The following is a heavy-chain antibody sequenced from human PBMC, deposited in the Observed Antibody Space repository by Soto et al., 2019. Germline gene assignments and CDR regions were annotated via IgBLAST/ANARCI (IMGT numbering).Heavy chain of an antibody. D-gene: IGHD3-10*01. V-gene: IGHV4-30-4*01. CDR1: GGSISSGDYY. J-gene: IGHJ4*02. Sequence: QSLTCTVSGGSISSGDYYWSWIRQPPGKGLEWIGYIYYSGSTYYNPSLKSRVTISVDTSNNQFSLKLTSVTAADTAVYYCARYYYGSGSYQDYWGQGTLVTVSS. CDR3: ARYYYGSGSYQDY. CDR2: IYYSGST.